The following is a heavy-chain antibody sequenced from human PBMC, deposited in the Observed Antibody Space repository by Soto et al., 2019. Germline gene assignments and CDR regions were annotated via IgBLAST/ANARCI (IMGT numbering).Heavy chain of an antibody. D-gene: IGHD3-10*01. J-gene: IGHJ6*02. CDR2: INHSGST. V-gene: IGHV4-34*01. CDR3: ARGRRNYGSGSYTNYYYGMDV. CDR1: GGSFSGYY. Sequence: SETLSLTCAVYGGSFSGYYWSWIRQPPGKGLEWIGEINHSGSTNYNPSLKSRVTISVDTSKNQFSLKLSSVTAADTAVYYCARGRRNYGSGSYTNYYYGMDVWGQGTTVTVSS.